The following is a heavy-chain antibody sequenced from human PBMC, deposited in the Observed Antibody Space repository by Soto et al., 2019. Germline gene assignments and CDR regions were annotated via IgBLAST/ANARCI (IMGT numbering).Heavy chain of an antibody. CDR3: AREDGIVGRTSAFHY. CDR2: INGRSNYK. Sequence: PRGSVELSCAVYGFTFGSYTITWVRQAPGKGLEWVSSINGRSNYKYYTDSVKGRFTISRDNAKNSLYLQMNRLRAEDTAVYYCAREDGIVGRTSAFHYWGPGILVTVSS. V-gene: IGHV3-21*01. D-gene: IGHD1-26*01. J-gene: IGHJ4*02. CDR1: GFTFGSYT.